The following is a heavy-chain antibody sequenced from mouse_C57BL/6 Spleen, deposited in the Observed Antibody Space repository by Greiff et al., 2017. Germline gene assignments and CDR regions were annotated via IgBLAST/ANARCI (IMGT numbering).Heavy chain of an antibody. J-gene: IGHJ1*03. V-gene: IGHV8-12*01. CDR2: TYWGDAN. CDR1: GFSLSTSGMG. D-gene: IGHD1-1*01. Sequence: QVTLKESGPGILQPSQTLSLTCSFSGFSLSTSGMGVSWIRQPPGKGLEWMVHTYWGDANCYNPSLKSRLTISKDTSSNQVFLKITSVDTADTATYYCALGSGYVRWYFDVWGTGTTVTVSS. CDR3: ALGSGYVRWYFDV.